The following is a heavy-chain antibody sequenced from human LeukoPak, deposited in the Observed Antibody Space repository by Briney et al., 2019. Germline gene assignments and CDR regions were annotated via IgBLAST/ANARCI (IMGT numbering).Heavy chain of an antibody. J-gene: IGHJ4*02. CDR2: ISGSGGST. CDR3: AKDQSSSWYGAFDY. CDR1: GFTFGSYA. Sequence: GGSLRLSCEASGFTFGSYAMYRVRQAPGKGLEWVSAISGSGGSTYYADSVKGRFTISRDNSKDTLYLQMNSLRAEDTAVYYCAKDQSSSWYGAFDYWGQGTLVTVSS. D-gene: IGHD6-13*01. V-gene: IGHV3-23*01.